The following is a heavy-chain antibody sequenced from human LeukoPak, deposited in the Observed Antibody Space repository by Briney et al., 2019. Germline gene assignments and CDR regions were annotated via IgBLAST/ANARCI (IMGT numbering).Heavy chain of an antibody. D-gene: IGHD6-6*01. V-gene: IGHV3-7*01. Sequence: GGSLRLPCAASGFAFRTYWMSWVRQAPGKGLEWVANIKQDGSEKYYVDSVKGRFTISRDNAKNSLYLQMNSLRAEDTAVYYCARADSSIAARLSRSSIFNYYYYMDVWGKGTTVTVSS. CDR3: ARADSSIAARLSRSSIFNYYYYMDV. CDR1: GFAFRTYW. J-gene: IGHJ6*03. CDR2: IKQDGSEK.